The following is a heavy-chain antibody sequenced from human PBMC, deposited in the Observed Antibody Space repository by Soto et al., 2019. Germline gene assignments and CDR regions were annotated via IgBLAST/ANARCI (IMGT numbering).Heavy chain of an antibody. CDR3: AKQRADFGSGSDTFFLDT. CDR2: FSGSGGTT. J-gene: IGHJ4*02. Sequence: EVQLLESGGGLVQPGGSLRFSCLASGFTFSSNSMRWVRQAPGKGLEWVSAFSGSGGTTFHADSVKGRFAVSRDNSHSTLYLEMDSLSAEDTAVYYCAKQRADFGSGSDTFFLDTWGRGTLGTVSS. CDR1: GFTFSSNS. V-gene: IGHV3-23*01. D-gene: IGHD3-10*01.